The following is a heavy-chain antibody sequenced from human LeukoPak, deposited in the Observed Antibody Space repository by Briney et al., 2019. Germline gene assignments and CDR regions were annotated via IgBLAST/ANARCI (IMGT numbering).Heavy chain of an antibody. CDR2: ISYAGPYI. V-gene: IGHV3-21*01. D-gene: IGHD2/OR15-2a*01. Sequence: GGSLRLSCAASGFTFSSYSMNWVRQAPGKGLEWVSSISYAGPYIYYADSVKARFTISRDNAKNSLYLQMNSLRAEDTAVYYCARERPFCISTTCHPYYFDYWGQGTLVTVSS. CDR1: GFTFSSYS. J-gene: IGHJ4*02. CDR3: ARERPFCISTTCHPYYFDY.